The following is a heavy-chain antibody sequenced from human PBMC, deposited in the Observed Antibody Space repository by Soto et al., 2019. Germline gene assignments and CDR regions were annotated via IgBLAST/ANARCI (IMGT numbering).Heavy chain of an antibody. CDR1: GGSISSSNW. D-gene: IGHD3-10*01. CDR2: IYHSGST. J-gene: IGHJ4*02. Sequence: QVQLQESGPGLVKPSGTLSLTCAVSGGSISSSNWWSWVRQPPGKGLQWIGEIYHSGSTNYIPSLKSRVTIPVDKSRNQVSLKLSSVTAADTAVYYCARRWGEGRVDYWGQGTLVTVSS. CDR3: ARRWGEGRVDY. V-gene: IGHV4-4*02.